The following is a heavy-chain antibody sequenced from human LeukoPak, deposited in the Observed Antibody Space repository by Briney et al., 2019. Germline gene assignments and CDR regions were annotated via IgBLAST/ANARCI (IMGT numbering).Heavy chain of an antibody. CDR3: ARGMVRGVIITSEMYFDY. CDR1: GYPFYTYG. CDR2: IIPIFGTT. Sequence: SVKVSCKASGYPFYTYGISWVRQAPGQGLEWMGGIIPIFGTTNYAQKFQGRVSITADESTSTAYMELSSLRSEDTAVYYCARGMVRGVIITSEMYFDYWGQGTLVTVSS. V-gene: IGHV1-69*13. J-gene: IGHJ4*02. D-gene: IGHD3-10*01.